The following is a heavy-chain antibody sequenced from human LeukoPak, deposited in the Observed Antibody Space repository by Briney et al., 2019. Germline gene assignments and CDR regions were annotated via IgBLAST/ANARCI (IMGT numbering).Heavy chain of an antibody. D-gene: IGHD1-1*01. CDR1: GFTFSSYA. Sequence: SGGSLRLSCAASGFTFSSYAPSWVRQAPGKGLEWVSTISSSGDNTYYADSVKGRFTISRDNSKNTLYLEMSTLRAEDTAVYYRAKETWSRDPEYWGLGTLVTVSS. CDR3: AKETWSRDPEY. CDR2: ISSSGDNT. V-gene: IGHV3-23*01. J-gene: IGHJ4*02.